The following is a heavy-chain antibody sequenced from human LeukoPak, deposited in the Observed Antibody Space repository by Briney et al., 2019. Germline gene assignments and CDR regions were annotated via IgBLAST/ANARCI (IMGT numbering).Heavy chain of an antibody. CDR1: GFTFSSYW. Sequence: GRSLRLSCAASGFTFSSYWMHWARQAPGQGPVWVSRINSDGSSVSYAEDVKGRFTISRDNAKNTLYLQMNSLRAEDTAMYYCARGFSQGQQLTLGYWGQGTLVTVSS. J-gene: IGHJ4*02. V-gene: IGHV3-74*01. CDR2: INSDGSSV. CDR3: ARGFSQGQQLTLGY. D-gene: IGHD6-13*01.